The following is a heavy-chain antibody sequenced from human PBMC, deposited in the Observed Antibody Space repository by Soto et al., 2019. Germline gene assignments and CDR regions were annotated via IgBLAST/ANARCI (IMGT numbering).Heavy chain of an antibody. CDR1: GASISCFY. J-gene: IGHJ5*02. Sequence: SETLSLTCTVSGASISCFYWNWIRKSAGKGLEWIGRIYATGTTDYNPSLKSRVMMSVDTSKKQFSLKLRSVTAADTAVYYCVRDGTKTLRDWFDPWGQGISVTVSS. V-gene: IGHV4-4*07. D-gene: IGHD1-1*01. CDR2: IYATGTT. CDR3: VRDGTKTLRDWFDP.